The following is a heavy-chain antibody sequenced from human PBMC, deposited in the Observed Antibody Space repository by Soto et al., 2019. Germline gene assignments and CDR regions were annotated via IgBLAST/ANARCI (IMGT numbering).Heavy chain of an antibody. D-gene: IGHD2-2*01. V-gene: IGHV3-33*01. CDR1: GFTFSNFG. CDR2: IWYDGSNK. Sequence: QVQLVESGGGVVQPGRSLRLSCAASGFTFSNFGMHWVRQAPGKGLEWVAVIWYDGSNKYYADSVKGRFTISRDNSKNTLYLQMNSLSAEDTALYYCARGGYQLLWTQKCYSYGMDVWGQGTTVTVSS. J-gene: IGHJ6*02. CDR3: ARGGYQLLWTQKCYSYGMDV.